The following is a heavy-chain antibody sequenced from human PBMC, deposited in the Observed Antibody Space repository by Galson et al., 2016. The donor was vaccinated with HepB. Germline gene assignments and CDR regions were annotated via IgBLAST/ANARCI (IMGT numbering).Heavy chain of an antibody. J-gene: IGHJ5*01. CDR3: AKAGYNSHERNNWFDS. CDR1: GFTFTSYA. CDR2: VSGSGGST. D-gene: IGHD1-20*01. V-gene: IGHV3-23*01. Sequence: SLRLSCAASGFTFTSYAMSWVRQAPGKGLEWFSSVSGSGGSTCYADSVRGRFIISRDSSENTLYLQMNTLRGDDTALYYCAKAGYNSHERNNWFDSWGQGTLVTVSS.